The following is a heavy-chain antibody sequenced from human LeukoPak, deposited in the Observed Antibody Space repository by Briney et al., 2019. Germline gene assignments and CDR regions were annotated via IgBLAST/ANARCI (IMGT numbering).Heavy chain of an antibody. V-gene: IGHV3-7*05. CDR3: ARGMSNAFDI. CDR1: GFTFSNYW. Sequence: GGPLRLSCAASGFTFSNYWMSWVRQAPGKGLEWVANIKQDESEKYYVDSVKGRFTISRDNAKNSLYLQMNSLRAEDTAVYYCARGMSNAFDIWGQGTMVTVSS. CDR2: IKQDESEK. J-gene: IGHJ3*02.